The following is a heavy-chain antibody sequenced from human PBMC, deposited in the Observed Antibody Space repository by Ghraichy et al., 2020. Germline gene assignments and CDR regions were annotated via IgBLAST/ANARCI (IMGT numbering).Heavy chain of an antibody. D-gene: IGHD5-24*01. J-gene: IGHJ4*02. CDR1: GDSMSGYY. Sequence: SETLSLTCTVSGDSMSGYYWSWIRQPPGQGLECLGYIYYSGAITNYNPSLKSRVTISIDTSKNQFSLNLNSVTAADTAVYYCGRLQGSRMATIDYWGQGTLVTVSS. CDR2: IYYSGAIT. CDR3: GRLQGSRMATIDY. V-gene: IGHV4-59*08.